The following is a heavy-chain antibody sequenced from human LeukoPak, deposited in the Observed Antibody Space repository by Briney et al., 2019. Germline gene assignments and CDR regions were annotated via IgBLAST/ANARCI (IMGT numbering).Heavy chain of an antibody. D-gene: IGHD2-15*01. CDR3: ARDLWPGGRTAFDI. J-gene: IGHJ3*02. Sequence: GGSLRLSCAASGFTLSSYAMHWVRQAPGKGLEYVSAISSNGYSTYYANSVKGRFTISRDTSKNTLYLQMGSLRAEDMAVYYCARDLWPGGRTAFDIWGQGTMVTVSS. CDR1: GFTLSSYA. V-gene: IGHV3-64*01. CDR2: ISSNGYST.